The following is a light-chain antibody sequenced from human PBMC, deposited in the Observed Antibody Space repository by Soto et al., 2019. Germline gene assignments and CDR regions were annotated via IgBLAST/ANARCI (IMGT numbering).Light chain of an antibody. J-gene: IGKJ1*01. CDR1: QSVSSK. CDR2: GAS. V-gene: IGKV3-15*01. Sequence: EIVMTQSPATLSVSPGEGATLSCRASQSVSSKLAWYQQKPGQAPRLLIYGASTRATGNPARFSGSGSGTEFTLIISSLQSEDSAVYYCQQYNSWLWTFGQGTKVDIK. CDR3: QQYNSWLWT.